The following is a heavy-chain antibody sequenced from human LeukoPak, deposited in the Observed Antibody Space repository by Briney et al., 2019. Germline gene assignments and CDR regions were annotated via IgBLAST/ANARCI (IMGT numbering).Heavy chain of an antibody. Sequence: SVKVSCKASGGTFSSYAISWVRQAPGQGLEWMGGIIPIFGTANYAQKFQGRVTITADESTSTAYMELSSLRSEDTAVYYCARSRQRDFWSGLNGMDVWGQGTTVTVSS. CDR1: GGTFSSYA. CDR3: ARSRQRDFWSGLNGMDV. CDR2: IIPIFGTA. D-gene: IGHD3-3*01. V-gene: IGHV1-69*13. J-gene: IGHJ6*02.